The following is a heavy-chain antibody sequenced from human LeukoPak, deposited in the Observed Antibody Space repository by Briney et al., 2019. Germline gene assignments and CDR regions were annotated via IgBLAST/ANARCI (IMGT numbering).Heavy chain of an antibody. J-gene: IGHJ4*02. Sequence: SVKVSRKASVFTFTSSSTQRVRQARGRRVEWVGYIVVGSGNTNYAQKFQERVTITRDMATSTAYMELSSLRSEDTAVYYCAAEEDGATGVGYSHWGQGTLVTVSS. CDR2: IVVGSGNT. CDR3: AAEEDGATGVGYSH. CDR1: VFTFTSSS. V-gene: IGHV1-58*02. D-gene: IGHD2-8*01.